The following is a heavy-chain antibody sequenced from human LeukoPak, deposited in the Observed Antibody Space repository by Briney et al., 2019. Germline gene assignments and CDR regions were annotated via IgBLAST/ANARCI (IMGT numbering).Heavy chain of an antibody. J-gene: IGHJ4*02. D-gene: IGHD4-23*01. Sequence: TSQTLSLTCTVSGGSVSSGSYYWSWIRQHPGKGLEWIGFIYYSGSTFYNPSLKSRVTISIDTSKNQFSMKVSSVTAADTAVYYCARVTAVVTQPVDYWGQGTLVTVSS. V-gene: IGHV4-31*03. CDR1: GGSVSSGSYY. CDR3: ARVTAVVTQPVDY. CDR2: IYYSGST.